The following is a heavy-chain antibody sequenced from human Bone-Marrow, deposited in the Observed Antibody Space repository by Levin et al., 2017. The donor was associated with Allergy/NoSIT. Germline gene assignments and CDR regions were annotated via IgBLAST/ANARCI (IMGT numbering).Heavy chain of an antibody. CDR2: ISGSGGST. J-gene: IGHJ4*02. V-gene: IGHV3-23*01. D-gene: IGHD3-3*01. CDR1: GFTFSSYA. Sequence: GGSLRLSCAASGFTFSSYAMSWVRQAPGKGLEWVSAISGSGGSTYYADSVKGRFTISRDNSKNTLYLQMNSLRAEDTAVYYCAKVPFLEWLLSTYFDYWGQGTLVTVSS. CDR3: AKVPFLEWLLSTYFDY.